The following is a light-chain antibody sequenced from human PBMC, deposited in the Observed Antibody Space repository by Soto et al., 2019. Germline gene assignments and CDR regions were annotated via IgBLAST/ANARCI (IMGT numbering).Light chain of an antibody. Sequence: EIVMTQSPATLSVSPGERATLSCRASQSISNNLVWYQQRPGQAPRLLIYGASARATGIPARFSGSGSGTEFTLTISSLQSKDFAVYYFQQYNNRPRTFGQGTKVEIK. CDR2: GAS. J-gene: IGKJ1*01. CDR1: QSISNN. CDR3: QQYNNRPRT. V-gene: IGKV3-15*01.